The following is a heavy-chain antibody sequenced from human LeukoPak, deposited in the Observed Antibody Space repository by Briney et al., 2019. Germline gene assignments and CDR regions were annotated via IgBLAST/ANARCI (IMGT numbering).Heavy chain of an antibody. D-gene: IGHD6-6*01. CDR2: INHSGST. Sequence: PSETLSLTCAVYGGSFSGYYWSWIRQPPGKGLEWIGEINHSGSTNYNPSPKSRVTISVDTSKNQFSLKLSSVTAADTAVYYCARGSGGSIAAREFDYWGQGTLVTVSS. CDR3: ARGSGGSIAAREFDY. CDR1: GGSFSGYY. V-gene: IGHV4-34*01. J-gene: IGHJ4*02.